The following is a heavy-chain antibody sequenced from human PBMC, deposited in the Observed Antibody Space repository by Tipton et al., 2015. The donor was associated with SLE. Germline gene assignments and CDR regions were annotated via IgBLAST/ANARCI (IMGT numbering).Heavy chain of an antibody. CDR3: ARDPNGGYGSFDY. Sequence: TLSLTCTVSGASISSSSYYWVWFRQPPGKGLEWTGSVYYSGSTSYNPSLKSRVTISIDTSKNQFSLKLSSVTAADTAVYYCARDPNGGYGSFDYWGLGALVTVSS. CDR2: VYYSGST. D-gene: IGHD7-27*01. V-gene: IGHV4-39*07. CDR1: GASISSSSYY. J-gene: IGHJ4*02.